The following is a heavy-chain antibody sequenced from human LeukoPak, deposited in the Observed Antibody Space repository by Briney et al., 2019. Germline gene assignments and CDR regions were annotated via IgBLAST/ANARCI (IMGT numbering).Heavy chain of an antibody. Sequence: PGGSLRLSCSASGFRVNNYGMRWVRQAPGKGLEWVSSISDSGDFTSYADSVKGRFTISRDNSENTLHLQMNSLRAEDTAVYYCAKDGGRHDYSNRTPYFWGQGTLVTVSS. CDR2: ISDSGDFT. D-gene: IGHD4-11*01. CDR1: GFRVNNYG. CDR3: AKDGGRHDYSNRTPYF. V-gene: IGHV3-23*01. J-gene: IGHJ4*02.